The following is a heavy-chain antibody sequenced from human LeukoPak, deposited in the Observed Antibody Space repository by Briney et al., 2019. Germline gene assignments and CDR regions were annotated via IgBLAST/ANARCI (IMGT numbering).Heavy chain of an antibody. V-gene: IGHV4-34*01. CDR2: INHSGST. J-gene: IGHJ4*02. CDR3: AGGRVYVWGSYRTAFDY. D-gene: IGHD3-16*02. CDR1: GGSFSGYY. Sequence: SETLSLTCAVYGGSFSGYYWSWIRQPPGKGLEWIGEINHSGSTNYNPSLKSRVTISVDTSKNQFSLKLSSVTAADTAVYYCAGGRVYVWGSYRTAFDYWGQGTLVTVSS.